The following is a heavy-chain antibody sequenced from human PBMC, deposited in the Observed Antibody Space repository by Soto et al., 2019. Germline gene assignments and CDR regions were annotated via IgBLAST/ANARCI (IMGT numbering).Heavy chain of an antibody. CDR3: ARDPIAVAGTEEDY. CDR1: GCTFSSYA. J-gene: IGHJ4*02. Sequence: GGSRRLSCAASGCTFSSYAMSWVRQAPGKGLEWVSAISGSSSSTYYADSVKGRFTISRDNAKNTLYLQMNSLRAEDTAVYYCARDPIAVAGTEEDYWGQGTLVTVSS. CDR2: ISGSSSST. V-gene: IGHV3-23*01. D-gene: IGHD6-19*01.